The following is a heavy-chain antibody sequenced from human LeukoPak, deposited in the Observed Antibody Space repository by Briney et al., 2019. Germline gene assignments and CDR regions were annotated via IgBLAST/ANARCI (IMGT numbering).Heavy chain of an antibody. Sequence: SQTLSLTCAISGDSVSSNSAAWNWIRQSPSRGLEWLGRTYYRSKWYNDYAVSVKSRITINPDTSKNQFSLKLSSVTAADTAVYYCARWGYSGSGSYNRWRVWFDPWGQGTLVTVSS. CDR2: TYYRSKWYN. CDR1: GDSVSSNSAA. CDR3: ARWGYSGSGSYNRWRVWFDP. V-gene: IGHV6-1*01. D-gene: IGHD3-10*01. J-gene: IGHJ5*02.